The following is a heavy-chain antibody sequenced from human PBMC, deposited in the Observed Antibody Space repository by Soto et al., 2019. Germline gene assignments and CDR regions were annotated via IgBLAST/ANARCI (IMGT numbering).Heavy chain of an antibody. J-gene: IGHJ5*02. Sequence: GESLKISCKGSGYSFTSYWIGWVRQMPGKGLEWMGIIYPGDSDTRYSPSFQGQVTISADKSISTAYLQWSSLKASDTAMYYCARHHHYYGSGSYYKNWFDPWGQGTLVTVSS. V-gene: IGHV5-51*01. D-gene: IGHD3-10*01. CDR1: GYSFTSYW. CDR2: IYPGDSDT. CDR3: ARHHHYYGSGSYYKNWFDP.